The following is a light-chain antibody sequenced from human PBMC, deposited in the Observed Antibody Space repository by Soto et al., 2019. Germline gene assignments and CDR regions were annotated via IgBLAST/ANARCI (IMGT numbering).Light chain of an antibody. J-gene: IGKJ1*01. CDR3: LQDYNYPWT. V-gene: IGKV1-5*03. CDR2: KAS. CDR1: QSISSR. Sequence: DIQMTPSPSTLSASVGDRVTISCRASQSISSRLAWYQQKPGKAPNLLIYKASTLESGVSSRFSGSGSGTDFTLTISSLQPEDFATYYCLQDYNYPWTFGQGTKVDIK.